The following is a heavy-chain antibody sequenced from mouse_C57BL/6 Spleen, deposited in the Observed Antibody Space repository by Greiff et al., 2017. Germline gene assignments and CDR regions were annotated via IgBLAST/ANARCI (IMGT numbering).Heavy chain of an antibody. J-gene: IGHJ1*03. D-gene: IGHD1-1*01. CDR3: ARPDGSSYEGYFDV. CDR2: ISNGGGST. Sequence: EVKLMESGGGLVQPGGSLKLSCAASGFTFSDYYMYWVRQTPEKRLEWVAYISNGGGSTYYPDTVKGRFTISRDNDKNTLYLQMSRLKSEDTAMYYCARPDGSSYEGYFDVWGTGTTVTVSS. V-gene: IGHV5-12*01. CDR1: GFTFSDYY.